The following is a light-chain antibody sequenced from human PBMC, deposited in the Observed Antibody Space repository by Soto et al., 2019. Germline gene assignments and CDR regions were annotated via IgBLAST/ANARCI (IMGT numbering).Light chain of an antibody. CDR1: QSVSSSN. J-gene: IGKJ3*01. CDR3: QQYDNSPFT. Sequence: EIVLTQSPGTLSLSPGERATLSCRASQSVSSSNLVWYQHKPGQAPRLLIYAASSRATGIPDRFSGSGSGTDFILTISRLEPEDFAVYYCQQYDNSPFTFGPGTKVDLK. CDR2: AAS. V-gene: IGKV3-20*01.